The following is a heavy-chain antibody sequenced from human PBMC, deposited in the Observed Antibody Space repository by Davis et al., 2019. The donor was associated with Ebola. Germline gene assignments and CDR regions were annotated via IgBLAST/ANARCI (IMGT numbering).Heavy chain of an antibody. Sequence: PGGSLRLSCAASGFTFSSNYMSWVRQAPGKGLEWVSVIYSGGSTYYADSVKGRFTISRDNSKNTLYLQMNSLRAEDTAVYYCAREAEGSGSYKGYYFDYWGQGTLVTVSS. CDR2: IYSGGST. J-gene: IGHJ4*02. CDR3: AREAEGSGSYKGYYFDY. V-gene: IGHV3-66*01. D-gene: IGHD1-26*01. CDR1: GFTFSSNY.